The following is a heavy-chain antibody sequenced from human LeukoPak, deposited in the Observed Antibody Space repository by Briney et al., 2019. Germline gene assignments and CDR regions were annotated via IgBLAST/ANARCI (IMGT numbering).Heavy chain of an antibody. CDR2: ISSSSSTI. J-gene: IGHJ4*02. V-gene: IGHV3-48*01. CDR3: ARGGEVGTTGRRGGFDY. D-gene: IGHD1-26*01. CDR1: GFTFSSYS. Sequence: PGGSLRLSCAASGFTFSSYSMNWVRQAPGKGLECVSYISSSSSTIYYADSVKGRFTISRDNAKNSLYLQMNSLRAEDTAVYYCARGGEVGTTGRRGGFDYWGQGTLVTVSS.